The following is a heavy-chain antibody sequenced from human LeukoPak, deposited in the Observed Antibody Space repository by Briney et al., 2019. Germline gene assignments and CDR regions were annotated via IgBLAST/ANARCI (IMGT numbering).Heavy chain of an antibody. J-gene: IGHJ4*02. V-gene: IGHV1-46*01. CDR3: AKVLGDYGDYYFDY. CDR2: INPSGGST. Sequence: ASVKVSCKASGYTFTGDYMHWVRQAPGQGLEWMGIINPSGGSTSYAQKFQGRVTMTRDTSTSTVYMELSSLRSEDTAVYYCAKVLGDYGDYYFDYWGQGTLVTVSS. CDR1: GYTFTGDY. D-gene: IGHD4-17*01.